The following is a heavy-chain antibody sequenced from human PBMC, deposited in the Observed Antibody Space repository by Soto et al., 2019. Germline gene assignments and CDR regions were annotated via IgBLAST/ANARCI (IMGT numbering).Heavy chain of an antibody. Sequence: QVQLQESGPGLVKPSGTLSLSCAVSGGSVSSGNWWTWVRQPPGKGLEWIGEVSPGGSANYSPSHNSGATISGDTTYAHFSLPLVSVTAAGTAVYVCARDPGYSSGWSRRGYYYGGRDVWGQGTTVTVSS. CDR3: ARDPGYSSGWSRRGYYYGGRDV. CDR1: GGSVSSGNW. D-gene: IGHD6-19*01. CDR2: VSPGGSA. V-gene: IGHV4-4*02. J-gene: IGHJ6*01.